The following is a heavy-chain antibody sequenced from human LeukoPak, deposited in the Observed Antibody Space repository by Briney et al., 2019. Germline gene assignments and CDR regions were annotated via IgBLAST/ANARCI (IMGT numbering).Heavy chain of an antibody. D-gene: IGHD6-13*01. Sequence: SETLSLTCTVSGGSISSSSYYWGWIRQPPGKGLEWFGSIYYSGSTYYNTSLKSRVTIPVDTSKNQLSLKLSSVTAADTAVYYCATCIAAAGTPWFDPLGQGTLVTVSS. CDR1: GGSISSSSYY. V-gene: IGHV4-39*01. CDR3: ATCIAAAGTPWFDP. J-gene: IGHJ5*02. CDR2: IYYSGST.